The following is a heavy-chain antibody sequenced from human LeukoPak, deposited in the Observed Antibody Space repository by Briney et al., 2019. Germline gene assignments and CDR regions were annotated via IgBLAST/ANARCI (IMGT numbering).Heavy chain of an antibody. CDR1: GFTFRNSG. Sequence: GGTLRLSCAASGFTFRNSGMNWVRQAPGKGLEWVSGISDSGSRPYYADSVKGRFTISRDNSKNTLYLQMNSLRAEDTAVYYCVRGYSYGYDYWGQGTLVTVSS. CDR2: ISDSGSRP. V-gene: IGHV3-23*01. J-gene: IGHJ4*02. D-gene: IGHD5-18*01. CDR3: VRGYSYGYDY.